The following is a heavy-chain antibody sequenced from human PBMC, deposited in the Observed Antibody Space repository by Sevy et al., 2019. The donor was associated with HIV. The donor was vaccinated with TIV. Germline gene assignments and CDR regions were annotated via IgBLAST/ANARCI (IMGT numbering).Heavy chain of an antibody. CDR3: AISSIAARSYYCYYMDV. CDR2: IIPIFGTA. CDR1: GGTFSSYA. V-gene: IGHV1-69*06. D-gene: IGHD6-6*01. Sequence: ASVKVSCKASGGTFSSYAISWVRQAPGQGLEWMGGIIPIFGTANYAQKFQGRVTITADKSTSTAYMELGSLRSEDTAVYYCAISSIAARSYYCYYMDVWGKGTTVTVSS. J-gene: IGHJ6*03.